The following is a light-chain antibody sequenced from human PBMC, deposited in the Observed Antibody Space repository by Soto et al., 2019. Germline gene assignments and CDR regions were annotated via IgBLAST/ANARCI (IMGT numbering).Light chain of an antibody. J-gene: IGKJ1*01. CDR1: QSISSW. CDR2: KAS. Sequence: DIQMTQSLSTLSASVGDRVTITCRASQSISSWLAWYQQKPGKAPKLLIYKASSLESGVPSRFSGSGSGTKFTLTIASLQPDDFATYYCQQYETFSGTFGPGTKV. V-gene: IGKV1-5*03. CDR3: QQYETFSGT.